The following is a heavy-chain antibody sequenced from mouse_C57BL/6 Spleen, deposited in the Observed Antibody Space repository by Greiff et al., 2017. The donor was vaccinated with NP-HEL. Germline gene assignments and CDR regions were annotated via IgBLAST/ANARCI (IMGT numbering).Heavy chain of an antibody. CDR3: ARIDGYSLFDY. CDR2: ISSGSSTI. D-gene: IGHD2-3*01. J-gene: IGHJ2*01. Sequence: EVKLMESGGGLVKPGGSLKLSCAASGFTFSDYGMHWVRQAPEKGLEWVAYISSGSSTIYYADTVQGRFTISRDNAKNTLFLQMTSLRSEDTAMYYCARIDGYSLFDYWGQGTTLTVSS. CDR1: GFTFSDYG. V-gene: IGHV5-17*01.